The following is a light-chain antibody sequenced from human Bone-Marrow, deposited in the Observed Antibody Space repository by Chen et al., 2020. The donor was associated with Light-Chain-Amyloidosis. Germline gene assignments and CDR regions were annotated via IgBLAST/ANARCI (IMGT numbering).Light chain of an antibody. V-gene: IGKV1-33*01. CDR3: EHFDSRPLT. J-gene: IGKJ4*01. CDR2: YAF. CDR1: QDITND. Sequence: DIQMTQSPSSLSPSVGDRVIITFQASQDITNDVTWYQQRPGKAPELLIYYAFNLGTGVPSRFSGSASGPDYTLAISRLQPEDIASYFCEHFDSRPLTFGGGTEVEIQ.